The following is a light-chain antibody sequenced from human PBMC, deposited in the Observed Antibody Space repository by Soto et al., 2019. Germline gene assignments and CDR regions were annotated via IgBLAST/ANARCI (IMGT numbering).Light chain of an antibody. CDR2: SNN. CDR3: AAWDDSLNGLVV. Sequence: QSVLTQPPSASGTPGQRVTISCSGSSSNIGSNTVNWYQQLPGTAPKLLIYSNNQRPSGVPDRFSGSKSGTSASLVISGLHSEDEADYYCAAWDDSLNGLVVFGGGTKLTVL. J-gene: IGLJ2*01. CDR1: SSNIGSNT. V-gene: IGLV1-44*01.